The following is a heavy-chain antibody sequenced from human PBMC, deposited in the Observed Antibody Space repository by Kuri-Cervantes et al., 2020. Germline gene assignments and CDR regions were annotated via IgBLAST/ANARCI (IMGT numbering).Heavy chain of an antibody. CDR2: ISAYNGNT. J-gene: IGHJ4*02. Sequence: ASVKVSCKASGYTFTGYYMHWVRQAPGQGLEWMGWISAYNGNTNYAQKLQGRVTMTTDTSTSTAYMELRSLRSDDTAVYYCARVPPNWNYFDYWGQGTLVTVTS. CDR3: ARVPPNWNYFDY. V-gene: IGHV1-18*04. D-gene: IGHD1-1*01. CDR1: GYTFTGYY.